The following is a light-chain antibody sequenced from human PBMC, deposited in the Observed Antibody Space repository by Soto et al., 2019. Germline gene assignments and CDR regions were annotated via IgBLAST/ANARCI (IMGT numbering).Light chain of an antibody. V-gene: IGKV1-27*01. CDR3: PKYNSFPWT. J-gene: IGKJ1*01. CDR2: AAS. Sequence: DIQMTQSPSSLSASVGDRVTITCRASQGISNNLAWYQQKPGQVPKLLIYAASTLHTGVPSRFSGSGSGTDFTLTISSLTPEDAATYYCPKYNSFPWTFGQGTKVEIK. CDR1: QGISNN.